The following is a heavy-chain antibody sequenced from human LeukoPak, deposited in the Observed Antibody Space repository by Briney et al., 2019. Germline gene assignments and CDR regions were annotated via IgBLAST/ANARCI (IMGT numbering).Heavy chain of an antibody. D-gene: IGHD3-3*01. CDR3: ARDRRYYDFWSGSSWFDP. J-gene: IGHJ5*02. CDR1: GYTFTGHY. Sequence: ASVKVSCKASGYTFTGHYMHWVRQAPGQGLEWMGWINPNSGGTNYAQKFQGRVTMTRDTSISTAYMELSRLRSDDTAVYYCARDRRYYDFWSGSSWFDPWGQGTLVTVSS. V-gene: IGHV1-2*02. CDR2: INPNSGGT.